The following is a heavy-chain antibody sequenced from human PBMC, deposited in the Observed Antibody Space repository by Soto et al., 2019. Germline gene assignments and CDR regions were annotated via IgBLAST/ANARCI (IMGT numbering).Heavy chain of an antibody. Sequence: IRQPTGKGLEWIGSIYYSGSTYYNPSLKSRVTISVDTSKNQFSLKLSSVTAADTAVYYCARHYRAAVSAYWGQGTLVIVSS. J-gene: IGHJ4*02. V-gene: IGHV4-39*01. CDR2: IYYSGST. CDR3: ARHYRAAVSAY. D-gene: IGHD6-13*01.